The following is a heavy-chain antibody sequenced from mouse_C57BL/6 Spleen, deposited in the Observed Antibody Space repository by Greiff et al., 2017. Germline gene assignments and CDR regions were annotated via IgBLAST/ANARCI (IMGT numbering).Heavy chain of an antibody. J-gene: IGHJ4*01. CDR2: IDPSDSYT. Sequence: QVHVKQPGAELVKPGASVKLSCKASGYTFTSYWMQWVKQRPGQGLEWIGEIDPSDSYTNYNQKFKGKATLTVDTSSSTAYMQLSSLTSEDSAVYYCARESKGGYAMDYWGQGTSVTVSS. V-gene: IGHV1-50*01. D-gene: IGHD2-5*01. CDR1: GYTFTSYW. CDR3: ARESKGGYAMDY.